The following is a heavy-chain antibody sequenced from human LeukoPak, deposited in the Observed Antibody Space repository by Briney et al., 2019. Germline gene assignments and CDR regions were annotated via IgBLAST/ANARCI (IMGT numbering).Heavy chain of an antibody. J-gene: IGHJ4*02. Sequence: PGASLRLSCAASGFTFSGYAMRWVRQAPGKGLEWVSAISGSGGSTYYADSVKGRFTISRDNSKNTLYLQMNSLRAEDTAVYYCAKDTYYYDSSGYYPFDYWGQGTLVTVSS. V-gene: IGHV3-23*01. CDR3: AKDTYYYDSSGYYPFDY. CDR2: ISGSGGST. CDR1: GFTFSGYA. D-gene: IGHD3-22*01.